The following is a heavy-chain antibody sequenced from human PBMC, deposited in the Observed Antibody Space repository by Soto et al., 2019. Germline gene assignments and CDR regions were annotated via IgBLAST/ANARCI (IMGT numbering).Heavy chain of an antibody. CDR2: MNPTSGNS. CDR1: GYTFTSYD. V-gene: IGHV1-8*01. J-gene: IGHJ6*02. Sequence: QVQLVQSGAEVKKPGASVKVSCKASGYTFTSYDINWGRQATGQGLEWMGWMNPTSGNSGYAQKFQGRATMTRNTSLRTAYMALSSMRSEDTPVYYCTRGEGMDVWGQGTMVTVSS. CDR3: TRGEGMDV.